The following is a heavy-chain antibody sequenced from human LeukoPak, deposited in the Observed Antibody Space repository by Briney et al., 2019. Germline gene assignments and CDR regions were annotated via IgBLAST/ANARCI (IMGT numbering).Heavy chain of an antibody. CDR1: GFTFSSYS. CDR2: ISSSSSYI. J-gene: IGHJ6*03. D-gene: IGHD3-3*01. Sequence: KPGGSLRLSCAASGFTFSSYSMNWVRQAPGKGLEWVSSISSSSSYIYYADSVKGRFTISRDNAKNSLYLQMNSLRAEDTAVHYCARAPWEFRRFLDMDVWGKGTTVTVSS. V-gene: IGHV3-21*01. CDR3: ARAPWEFRRFLDMDV.